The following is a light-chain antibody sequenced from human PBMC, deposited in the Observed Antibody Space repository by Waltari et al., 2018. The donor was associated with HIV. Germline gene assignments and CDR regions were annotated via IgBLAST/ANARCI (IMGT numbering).Light chain of an antibody. CDR1: RSHLGNNA. V-gene: IGLV1-36*01. CDR2: YDD. Sequence: QSVLTQPPSVSEAPRQRVTISCSGSRSHLGNNAVSWYQQLPGKAPKLLIFYDDLLPSGVSDRFSGSKSGTSASLAISGLQSEDEADYYCAAWDDSLNGYVFGTGTQVTV. CDR3: AAWDDSLNGYV. J-gene: IGLJ1*01.